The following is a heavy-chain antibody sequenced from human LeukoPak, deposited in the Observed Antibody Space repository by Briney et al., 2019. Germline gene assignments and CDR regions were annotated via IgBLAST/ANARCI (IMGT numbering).Heavy chain of an antibody. CDR1: GYSFSTHW. Sequence: ASVKVSCKASGYSFSTHWMHWVRQAPGQGLEWMGIINPSGGFTSYAQKLQGRVTVTRDMSTSTVYMELSNLRSDDTAVYYCAGDYGDSVGFDPWGQGTLVTVSS. D-gene: IGHD4-17*01. CDR2: INPSGGFT. V-gene: IGHV1-46*01. J-gene: IGHJ5*02. CDR3: AGDYGDSVGFDP.